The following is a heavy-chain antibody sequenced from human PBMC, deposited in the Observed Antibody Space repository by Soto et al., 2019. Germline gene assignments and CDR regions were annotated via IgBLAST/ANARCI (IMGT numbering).Heavy chain of an antibody. CDR2: ISGSGGST. CDR1: GFTFSSYA. J-gene: IGHJ4*02. V-gene: IGHV3-23*01. CDR3: AKGSSPTIFGVVILPGFDY. D-gene: IGHD3-3*01. Sequence: GGSLRLSCAASGFTFSSYAMSWVRQAPGKGLEWVSAISGSGGSTYYADSVKGRFTISRDNSKNTLYLQMNSLRAEDTAVYYCAKGSSPTIFGVVILPGFDYWGQGTLVTVS.